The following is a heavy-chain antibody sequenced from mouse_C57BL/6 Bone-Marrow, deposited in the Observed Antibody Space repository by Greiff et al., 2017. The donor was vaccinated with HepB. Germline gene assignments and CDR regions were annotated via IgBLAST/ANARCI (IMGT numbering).Heavy chain of an antibody. CDR1: GYTFTDYY. CDR3: ARCSSYWYFDV. J-gene: IGHJ1*03. V-gene: IGHV1-76*01. Sequence: QVQLQQSGAELVRPGASVKLSCKASGYTFTDYYINWVKQRPGQGLEWIARIYPGSGNTYYNEKFKGKATLTAEKSSSTAYMQLSSLTSEDSAVYFCARCSSYWYFDVWGTGTTVTVSS. CDR2: IYPGSGNT. D-gene: IGHD1-1*01.